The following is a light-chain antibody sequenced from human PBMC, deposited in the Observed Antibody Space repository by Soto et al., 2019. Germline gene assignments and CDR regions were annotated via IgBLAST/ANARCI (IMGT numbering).Light chain of an antibody. Sequence: IVLTQSPDTLSLSHGESATLSCRASQSVSSNLAWYQQKPGQAPRLLIYGASNRATGIPDRFSGSGSGTDFTLTISRLEPEDFAVYYCQQYGSSGTFGQGTKVDVK. CDR3: QQYGSSGT. J-gene: IGKJ1*01. V-gene: IGKV3-20*01. CDR1: QSVSSN. CDR2: GAS.